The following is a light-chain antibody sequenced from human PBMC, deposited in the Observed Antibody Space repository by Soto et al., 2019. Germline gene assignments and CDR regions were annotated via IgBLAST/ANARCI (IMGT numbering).Light chain of an antibody. CDR2: DAS. J-gene: IGKJ2*03. CDR3: QQYSRYSYR. CDR1: QTINNW. Sequence: DIQMTQSPPTLSASVGDRVTITCRASQTINNWLAWYQQKPGKAPNLLIYDASSLQTGVPSRFSGSGSGTEFTLTISSLQPDDFATYYCQQYSRYSYRFGPGTKLEI. V-gene: IGKV1-5*01.